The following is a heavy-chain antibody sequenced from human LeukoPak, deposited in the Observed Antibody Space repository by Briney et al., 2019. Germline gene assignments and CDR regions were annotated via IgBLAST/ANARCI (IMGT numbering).Heavy chain of an antibody. CDR2: INQEASRT. Sequence: GGSLRLSCAASGFTFRSYWMSWVRQAPGKGLEWLGHINQEASRTDHADSVKGRFTISRDNSRNLLYLHMSSLRAEDTAIYYCAKYLSRAFDSWGQGILVSVSS. CDR1: GFTFRSYW. D-gene: IGHD2/OR15-2a*01. V-gene: IGHV3-7*01. J-gene: IGHJ4*02. CDR3: AKYLSRAFDS.